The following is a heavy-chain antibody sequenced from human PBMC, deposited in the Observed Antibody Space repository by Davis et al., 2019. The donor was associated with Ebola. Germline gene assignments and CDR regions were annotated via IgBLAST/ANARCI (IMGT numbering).Heavy chain of an antibody. CDR2: IYSGGST. D-gene: IGHD1-26*01. CDR3: ASEWGY. Sequence: GESLKISCAASGFTVSSNYMSWVRQAPGKGLEWVSVIYSGGSTYYADSVKGRFTISRDNSKNTLYLQMNSLRAEDTAVYYCASEWGYWGQGTLVTVSS. CDR1: GFTVSSNY. J-gene: IGHJ4*02. V-gene: IGHV3-66*02.